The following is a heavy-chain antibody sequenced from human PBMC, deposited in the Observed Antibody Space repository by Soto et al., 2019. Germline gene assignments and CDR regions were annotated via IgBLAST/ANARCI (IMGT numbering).Heavy chain of an antibody. CDR2: INHSGST. CDR3: ARGLTYYSDPGRSNCFDP. D-gene: IGHD3-10*01. V-gene: IGHV4-34*01. J-gene: IGHJ5*02. Sequence: PSETLSLTCAVYGESFSGYYWSWIRQPPGKGLEWIGEINHSGSTNYNPSLKSRVTISVDTSKNQFSLKLSSVTAADTAVYYCARGLTYYSDPGRSNCFDPWGQGTLVTVSS. CDR1: GESFSGYY.